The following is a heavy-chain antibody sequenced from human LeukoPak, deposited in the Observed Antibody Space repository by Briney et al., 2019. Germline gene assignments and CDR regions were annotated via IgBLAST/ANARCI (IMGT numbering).Heavy chain of an antibody. CDR3: ARRYCTGGTCYSFAFDI. Sequence: SETLSLTCTVSGGSISSYYWSWIRQPPGKGLEWIGYIYYSGSTNYNPSLKSRVTISLDTSKNQFSLKLSSVTAADTVVYYCARRYCTGGTCYSFAFDIWGQGTMVTVSS. CDR2: IYYSGST. D-gene: IGHD2-15*01. V-gene: IGHV4-59*08. J-gene: IGHJ3*02. CDR1: GGSISSYY.